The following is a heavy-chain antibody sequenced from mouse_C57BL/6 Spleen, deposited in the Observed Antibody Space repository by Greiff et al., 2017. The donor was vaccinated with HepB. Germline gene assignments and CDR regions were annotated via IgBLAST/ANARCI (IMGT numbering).Heavy chain of an antibody. CDR1: GYTFTSYW. CDR3: ARSLITTVVASYYFDY. Sequence: VQLQQPGPELVKPGASVKLSCKASGYTFTSYWMHWVKQRPGQGLEWIGNINPSNGGTNYNEKFKSKATLTVDKSSSTAYMQLSSLTSEDSAVYYCARSLITTVVASYYFDYWGQGTTLTVSS. D-gene: IGHD1-1*01. V-gene: IGHV1-53*01. CDR2: INPSNGGT. J-gene: IGHJ2*01.